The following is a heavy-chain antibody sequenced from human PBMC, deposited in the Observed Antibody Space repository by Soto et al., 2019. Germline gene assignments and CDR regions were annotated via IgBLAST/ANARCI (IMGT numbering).Heavy chain of an antibody. D-gene: IGHD6-13*01. J-gene: IGHJ5*02. CDR2: INAGNGNT. CDR1: GYTFTSYA. V-gene: IGHV1-3*01. Sequence: ALVKVSCKASGYTFTSYAMHWVRQAPGQRLEWMGWINAGNGNTKYSQKFQGRVTITRDTSASTAYMELSSLRSEDTAVYYCGRAAMGYSSSWYDWFDPWGQGTLVTVSS. CDR3: GRAAMGYSSSWYDWFDP.